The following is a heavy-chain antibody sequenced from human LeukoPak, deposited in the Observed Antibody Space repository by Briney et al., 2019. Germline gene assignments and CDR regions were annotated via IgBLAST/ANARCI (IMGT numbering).Heavy chain of an antibody. V-gene: IGHV4-59*01. CDR2: IYYSGST. CDR1: GGSISSYY. CDR3: ARGPGGYGGNGGGHY. J-gene: IGHJ4*02. Sequence: SETLSLTCTVSGGSISSYYWSWIRQPPGKGLERIGYIYYSGSTNYNPSLKSRVTISVDTSKNQFSLKLSSVTAADTAVYYCARGPGGYGGNGGGHYWGQGTLVTVSS. D-gene: IGHD4-23*01.